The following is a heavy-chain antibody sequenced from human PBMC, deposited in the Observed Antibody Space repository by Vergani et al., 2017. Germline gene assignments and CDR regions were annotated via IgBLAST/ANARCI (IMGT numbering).Heavy chain of an antibody. CDR2: IDRKYGVK. D-gene: IGHD3-10*01. J-gene: IGHJ6*02. Sequence: VEAGGGLVQPGGSLRLSCTASGFTFQAFAFHWVRQVSGRGLECVSGIDRKYGVKNGNSFEGRFSISRDNAKKAVFLQMNSLRAEDTAVYYCARDQLRSGSYYNPYYYYGMDVWGQGTTVTVSS. CDR3: ARDQLRSGSYYNPYYYYGMDV. V-gene: IGHV3-9*01. CDR1: GFTFQAFA.